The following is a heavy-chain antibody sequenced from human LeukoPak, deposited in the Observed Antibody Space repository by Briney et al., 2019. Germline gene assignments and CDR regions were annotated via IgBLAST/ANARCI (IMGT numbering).Heavy chain of an antibody. CDR2: IGTAGDT. CDR3: ARRYSGSHSAFDI. J-gene: IGHJ3*02. V-gene: IGHV3-13*01. Sequence: VSAIGTAGDTYYPGSVKGRFTISRENAKNSLYLQMNSLRAGDTAVYYCARRYSGSHSAFDIWGQGTMVTVSS. D-gene: IGHD1-26*01.